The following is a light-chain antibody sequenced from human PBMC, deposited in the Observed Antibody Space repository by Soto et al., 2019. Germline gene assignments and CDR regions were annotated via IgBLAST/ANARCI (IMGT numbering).Light chain of an antibody. V-gene: IGKV1-9*01. CDR1: QGISSY. CDR2: AAS. Sequence: DIQLTQSPSFLSASVGDRVTITCRASQGISSYLAWYQQKPGKAPKLLIYAASTLQSGVPSRFSGSGSGTEFILTISSLQPEDFATYYCQQLNSYPLITFGQGTRLEIK. J-gene: IGKJ5*01. CDR3: QQLNSYPLIT.